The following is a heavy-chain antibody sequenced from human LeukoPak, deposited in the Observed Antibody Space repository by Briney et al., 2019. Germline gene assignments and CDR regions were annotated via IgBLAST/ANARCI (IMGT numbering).Heavy chain of an antibody. CDR3: TRRLVGATGNNWFDP. Sequence: GGSLRLSCAASGFTFSGSAMHWVRQASGKGLEWVGRIRSKANSYATAYAASVKGRLTISRDDSKNTAYLQMNSLKTEDTAVYYCTRRLVGATGNNWFDPWGQGTLVTVSS. CDR1: GFTFSGSA. J-gene: IGHJ5*02. D-gene: IGHD1-26*01. CDR2: IRSKANSYAT. V-gene: IGHV3-73*01.